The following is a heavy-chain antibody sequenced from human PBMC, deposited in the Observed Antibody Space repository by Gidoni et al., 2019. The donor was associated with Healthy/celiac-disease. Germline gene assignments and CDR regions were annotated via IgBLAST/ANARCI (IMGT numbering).Heavy chain of an antibody. D-gene: IGHD3-22*01. V-gene: IGHV3-11*06. Sequence: QVQLLESGGGLVKPGGSLRLSCSASGFTFSDYYMSWIRQAPGKGLEWVSYISSSSSYTNYADSVKGRFTISRDNAKNSLYLQMNSLRAEDTAVYYCARADYYDSSGYYGFFDYWGQGTLVTVSS. CDR1: GFTFSDYY. CDR2: ISSSSSYT. J-gene: IGHJ4*02. CDR3: ARADYYDSSGYYGFFDY.